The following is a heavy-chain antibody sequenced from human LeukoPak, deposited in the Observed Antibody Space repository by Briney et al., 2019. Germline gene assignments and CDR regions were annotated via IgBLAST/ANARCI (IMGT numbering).Heavy chain of an antibody. V-gene: IGHV3-21*01. Sequence: GGSLRLSCAASGFTFSSHSMNWVRQAPGKGLEWVSSISSSSSYIYYADSVKGRFTISRDNAKNSLYLQMNSLRAEDTAVYYCAREYGSGSDFDYWGQGTLVTVSS. CDR1: GFTFSSHS. J-gene: IGHJ4*02. CDR2: ISSSSSYI. CDR3: AREYGSGSDFDY. D-gene: IGHD3-10*01.